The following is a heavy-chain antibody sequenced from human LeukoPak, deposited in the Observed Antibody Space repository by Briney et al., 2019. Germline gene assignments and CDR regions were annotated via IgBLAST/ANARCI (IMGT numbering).Heavy chain of an antibody. CDR1: GFTFSSYA. Sequence: HPGGSLRLSCAASGFTFSSYAMSWVRQAPGKWLEWVSAISGSGGSTYYADSVKGRFTISRDNSKNTLYLQMDSLRAEDTAVYYCAKQPYYYGSGSPSPIDYWGQGTLVTVSS. D-gene: IGHD3-10*01. J-gene: IGHJ4*02. V-gene: IGHV3-23*01. CDR2: ISGSGGST. CDR3: AKQPYYYGSGSPSPIDY.